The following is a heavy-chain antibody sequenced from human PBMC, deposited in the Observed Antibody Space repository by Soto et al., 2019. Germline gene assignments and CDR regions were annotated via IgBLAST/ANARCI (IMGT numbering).Heavy chain of an antibody. V-gene: IGHV4-59*08. Sequence: SETLSLTCTVSGGSISSYYWSWNRQPPGKGLEWIGYIYYSGSTNYNPSLKSRVTISVDTSKNQFSLKLSSVTAADTAVYYCAGSTYYYFDYWGQGTLVTVSS. CDR1: GGSISSYY. CDR3: AGSTYYYFDY. J-gene: IGHJ4*02. D-gene: IGHD2-8*01. CDR2: IYYSGST.